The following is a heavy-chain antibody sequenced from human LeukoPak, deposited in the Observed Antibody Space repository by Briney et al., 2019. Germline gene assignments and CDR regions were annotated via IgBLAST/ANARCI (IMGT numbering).Heavy chain of an antibody. Sequence: PGGSLRLSCAASGFTFDDYAMHWVRQAPGKGLEWVSGISWNGGSMGYADSVKGRFTISRDNAKNSLYLQMNSLRAEDTALYYCAQDSIESVMGPRRGDFDYWGQGTLVTVSS. D-gene: IGHD5/OR15-5a*01. CDR2: ISWNGGSM. V-gene: IGHV3-9*01. CDR3: AQDSIESVMGPRRGDFDY. J-gene: IGHJ4*02. CDR1: GFTFDDYA.